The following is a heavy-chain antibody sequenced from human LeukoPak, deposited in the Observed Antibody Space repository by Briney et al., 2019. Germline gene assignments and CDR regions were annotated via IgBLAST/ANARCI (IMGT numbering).Heavy chain of an antibody. CDR1: GYSFTSYW. CDR3: ARHSLERNTATLVY. CDR2: IYPGDSDT. D-gene: IGHD5-18*01. V-gene: IGHV5-51*01. Sequence: PGESLKISCKGSGYSFTSYWIGWVRQMPGKGLEWMGIIYPGDSDTRYSPSFQGQVTISADKSIRTSYLQWSSLKASDTAMYYCARHSLERNTATLVYWGQGTLVTVSS. J-gene: IGHJ4*02.